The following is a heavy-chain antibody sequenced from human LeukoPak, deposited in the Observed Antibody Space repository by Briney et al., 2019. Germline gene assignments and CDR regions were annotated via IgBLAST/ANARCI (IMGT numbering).Heavy chain of an antibody. CDR2: IYSGGST. V-gene: IGHV3-53*01. CDR1: GFTVSSNY. Sequence: GGSLRLSCAASGFTVSSNYMSWVRQAPGKGLEWVSVIYSGGSTYYADFVKGRFTISRDNSKNTLYLQMNSLRAEDTAVYYCAGYGSGSYSPIRDYWGQGTLVTVSS. J-gene: IGHJ4*02. CDR3: AGYGSGSYSPIRDY. D-gene: IGHD3-10*01.